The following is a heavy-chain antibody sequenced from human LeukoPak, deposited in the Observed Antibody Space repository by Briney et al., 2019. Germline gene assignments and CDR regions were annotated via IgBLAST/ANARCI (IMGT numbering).Heavy chain of an antibody. V-gene: IGHV3-30*02. CDR3: AKAFCGGDCLGPFDY. CDR1: GFTFSSYG. D-gene: IGHD2-21*01. Sequence: PGGSLRLSCAASGFTFSSYGMHWVRQAPGKGLEWVAFIRYGGSNKYYADSVKGRFTISRDNSKNTLYLQMNSLRAEDTAVYYCAKAFCGGDCLGPFDYWGQGTLVTVSS. J-gene: IGHJ4*02. CDR2: IRYGGSNK.